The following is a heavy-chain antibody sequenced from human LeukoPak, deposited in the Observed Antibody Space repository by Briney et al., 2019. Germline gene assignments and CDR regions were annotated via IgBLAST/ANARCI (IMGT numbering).Heavy chain of an antibody. Sequence: EASVKVSCKASGYTFTDYYMHWVRQAPGQGLEWMGRINPNSGGTNYAQKFQGSVTMTRDTSISTAYMELSSLRSDDTAVYFCARHVYCRSTSCSYYYYYMDVWGKGTTVTVSS. J-gene: IGHJ6*03. CDR1: GYTFTDYY. CDR2: INPNSGGT. V-gene: IGHV1-2*06. D-gene: IGHD2-2*01. CDR3: ARHVYCRSTSCSYYYYYMDV.